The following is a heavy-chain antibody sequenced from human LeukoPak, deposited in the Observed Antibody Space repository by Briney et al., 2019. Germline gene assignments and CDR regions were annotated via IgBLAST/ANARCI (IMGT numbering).Heavy chain of an antibody. CDR3: ARDSPDCSSITCYKDWFDP. CDR2: INHSGST. CDR1: GGSFSGYY. V-gene: IGHV4-34*01. D-gene: IGHD2-2*02. J-gene: IGHJ5*02. Sequence: SETLSLTCAVYGGSFSGYYWSWIRQPPGKGLEWIGEINHSGSTNYNPSLQSRVTISVDTSKNQFSLKLSSVTAADTAVYYCARDSPDCSSITCYKDWFDPWGQGTLVTVSS.